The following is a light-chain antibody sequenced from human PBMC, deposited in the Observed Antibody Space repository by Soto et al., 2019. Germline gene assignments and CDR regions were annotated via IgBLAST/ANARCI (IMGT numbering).Light chain of an antibody. Sequence: DIQMTQSPSTLSASVGDRVTITCRASQTINSWLAWYQQKPGKAPKVLIFDASSLKTGVPSRFSGSGSGTEFTLTISGLQPEDSATYYCQQYERYSTFGQGTKVDIK. CDR1: QTINSW. CDR3: QQYERYST. J-gene: IGKJ1*01. V-gene: IGKV1-5*01. CDR2: DAS.